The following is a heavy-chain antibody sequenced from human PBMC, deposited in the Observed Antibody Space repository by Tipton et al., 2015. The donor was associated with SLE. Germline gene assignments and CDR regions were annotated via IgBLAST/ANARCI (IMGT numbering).Heavy chain of an antibody. V-gene: IGHV3-30*04. D-gene: IGHD4-17*01. J-gene: IGHJ4*02. CDR1: GSIFSSYA. Sequence: RSLRLSCAASGSIFSSYAMNWVRQAPGKGLEWVAVISYDGRNKYYADSVKGRFTIPRDNSKSTLFLQMNSLRAEDTAVYYCARIPNWRTTSGAFDNWGQGTLVTVSS. CDR2: ISYDGRNK. CDR3: ARIPNWRTTSGAFDN.